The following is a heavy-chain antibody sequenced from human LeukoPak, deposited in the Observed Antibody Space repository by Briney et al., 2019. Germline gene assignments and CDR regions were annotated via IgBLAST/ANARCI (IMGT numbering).Heavy chain of an antibody. V-gene: IGHV3-48*01. CDR3: LPDSSGYVY. CDR2: ISSSSSTI. D-gene: IGHD3-22*01. Sequence: PGGSLSLSCAASGFTFSCYSMNWVRQAPGKGLEWVSYISSSSSTIYYADSVKGRFTISRDNAKNSLYLQVNSLRADDTAVYYCLPDSSGYVYWGQGTLVTVSS. CDR1: GFTFSCYS. J-gene: IGHJ4*02.